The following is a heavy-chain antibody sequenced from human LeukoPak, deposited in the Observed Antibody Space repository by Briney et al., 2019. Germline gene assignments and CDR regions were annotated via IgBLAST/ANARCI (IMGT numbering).Heavy chain of an antibody. CDR3: ARAIELREYYYYYYYMDV. CDR1: EYTFTGYY. J-gene: IGHJ6*03. Sequence: ASVKVSCKTSEYTFTGYYMHWVRQAPGQGLEWMGWIDPNSGGTNYAQKFQGRVTMTRDTSISTAYMELSRLRSDDTAVYYCARAIELREYYYYYYYMDVWGKGTTVTVSS. V-gene: IGHV1-2*02. D-gene: IGHD2/OR15-2a*01. CDR2: IDPNSGGT.